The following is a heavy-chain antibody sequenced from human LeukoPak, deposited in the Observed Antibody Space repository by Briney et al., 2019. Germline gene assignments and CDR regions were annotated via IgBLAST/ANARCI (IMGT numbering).Heavy chain of an antibody. Sequence: GGSLRLSCAASEFSVGSNYMTWVRQAPGKGLEWVSLIYSGGSTYYAESVKGRFTISRDNSKNTLYLQMNSLRAEDTAVYYCASSYDILTGEGNWGQGALVTVSS. D-gene: IGHD3-9*01. CDR1: EFSVGSNY. CDR3: ASSYDILTGEGN. V-gene: IGHV3-66*01. CDR2: IYSGGST. J-gene: IGHJ4*02.